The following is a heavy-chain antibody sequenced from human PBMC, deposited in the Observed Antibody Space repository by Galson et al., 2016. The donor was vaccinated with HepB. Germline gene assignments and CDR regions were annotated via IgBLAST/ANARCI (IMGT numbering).Heavy chain of an antibody. Sequence: SLRLSCAASGFIFNNYAIHWVRQAPGKGLEWVAVISDDGSNKYYADSVKGRFTISRDNSKNTLYLQMNSLRREDTAVYYCARPRRWPQYYYGLDVWGQETTVTVSS. V-gene: IGHV3-30-3*01. J-gene: IGHJ6*02. CDR1: GFIFNNYA. D-gene: IGHD5-24*01. CDR3: ARPRRWPQYYYGLDV. CDR2: ISDDGSNK.